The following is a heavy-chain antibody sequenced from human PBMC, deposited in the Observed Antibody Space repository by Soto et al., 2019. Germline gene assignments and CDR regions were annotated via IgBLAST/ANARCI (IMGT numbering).Heavy chain of an antibody. CDR2: ISGYNGNT. CDR3: SRFMRVSRWIAPNYYHGMDV. V-gene: IGHV1-18*01. D-gene: IGHD6-19*01. J-gene: IGHJ6*02. CDR1: GYTFSNYG. Sequence: QVQLVQSGAEVKKPGASVTVSCKTSGYTFSNYGINWVRQAPGQGLELMGWISGYNGNTNYAQTVHGRVTMTTDTSTGTVYMALTRIKADHTAIYYCSRFMRVSRWIAPNYYHGMDVWGQGTTVTFSS.